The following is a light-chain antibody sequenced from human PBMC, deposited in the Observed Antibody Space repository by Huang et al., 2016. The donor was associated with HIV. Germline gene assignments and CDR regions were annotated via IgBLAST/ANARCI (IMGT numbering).Light chain of an antibody. CDR1: QGISNS. CDR2: AAS. J-gene: IGKJ5*01. CDR3: QQYYSTPPIT. V-gene: IGKV1-NL1*01. Sequence: IQMTQSPSSLSASVGDRVTITCRASQGISNSLAWYQQKPGKAPKLLLYAASRLKSGVPSRFSGSGSGTDYTLTISSLQPEDFATYYCQQYYSTPPITFGQGTRLEIK.